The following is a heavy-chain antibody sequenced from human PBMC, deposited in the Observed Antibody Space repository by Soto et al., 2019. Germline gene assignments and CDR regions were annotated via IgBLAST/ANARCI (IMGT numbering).Heavy chain of an antibody. Sequence: QITLKGSGPTLVKPTQTLTLTCTLSGISLSTSGVGLGWVRRTPGKALEWLALIYWNSYKHYNPSLKPRLTINKDTSKNQAVLTMTNMDPVDTATYYCARGLATLPVFAFDIWDQGTVVIVSS. D-gene: IGHD6-6*01. CDR3: ARGLATLPVFAFDI. J-gene: IGHJ3*02. V-gene: IGHV2-5*01. CDR2: IYWNSYK. CDR1: GISLSTSGVG.